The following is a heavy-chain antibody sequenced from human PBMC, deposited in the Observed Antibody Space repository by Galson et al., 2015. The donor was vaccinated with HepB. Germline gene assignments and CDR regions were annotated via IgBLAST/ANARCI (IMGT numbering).Heavy chain of an antibody. CDR3: ARDGDYSSGRDAFDI. CDR1: GYRFTNYW. D-gene: IGHD6-19*01. CDR2: IYPTDSDT. V-gene: IGHV5-51*03. J-gene: IGHJ3*02. Sequence: QSGAEVKKPGESLKISCKGSGYRFTNYWIGWVRQMPGIGLEWMGMIYPTDSDTRYSPSFQGQVTISADKSISTAYMELSSLRSEDTAVYYCARDGDYSSGRDAFDIWGQGTMVTVSS.